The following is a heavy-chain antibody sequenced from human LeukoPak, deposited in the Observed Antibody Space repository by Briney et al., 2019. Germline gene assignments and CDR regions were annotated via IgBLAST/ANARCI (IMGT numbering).Heavy chain of an antibody. Sequence: GGSLRLSCAASGFTFSSYSMNWVRQAPGKGLEWISYVSYSSSTIYYADSVKGRFTISRDNAKNSLYQQMNSLRDEDTAVYYCARDAHIVRGVNPLDYWGQGTLVTVSS. D-gene: IGHD3-10*01. J-gene: IGHJ4*02. CDR3: ARDAHIVRGVNPLDY. CDR2: VSYSSSTI. V-gene: IGHV3-48*02. CDR1: GFTFSSYS.